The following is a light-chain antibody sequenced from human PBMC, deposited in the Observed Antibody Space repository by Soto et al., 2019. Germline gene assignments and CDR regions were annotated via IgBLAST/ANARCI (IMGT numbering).Light chain of an antibody. V-gene: IGKV3D-20*02. Sequence: EIVLTHSPGTLSLSPCERATLSFRASQSVSSSYLAWYQQKPGQAPRLLIYDASNRATGIPARFSGSGSGTDFTLTISSLEPEDFAVYYCQQRSNWPTFGQGTKVDIK. CDR2: DAS. J-gene: IGKJ1*01. CDR1: QSVSSSY. CDR3: QQRSNWPT.